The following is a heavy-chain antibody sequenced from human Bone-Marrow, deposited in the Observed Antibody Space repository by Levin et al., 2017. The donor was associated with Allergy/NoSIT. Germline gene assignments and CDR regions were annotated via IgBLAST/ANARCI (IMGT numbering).Heavy chain of an antibody. V-gene: IGHV1-18*01. CDR2: ISDYNGNT. CDR1: GYTFTTDG. CDR3: ARVKVSDDYVWGSYRFADLSCFMDT. D-gene: IGHD3-16*02. Sequence: GESLKISCTAAGYTFTTDGITWLRQAPGQGLEWIGWISDYNGNTNTVHKFQDRVTLTSDTSTNTAYMELGSLKSDDTAVYYCARVKVSDDYVWGSYRFADLSCFMDTWGQGTLVTVSS. J-gene: IGHJ4*02.